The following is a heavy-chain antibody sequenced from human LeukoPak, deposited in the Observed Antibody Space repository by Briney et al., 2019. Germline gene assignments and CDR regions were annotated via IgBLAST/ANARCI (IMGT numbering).Heavy chain of an antibody. Sequence: SETLSLTCTVSGGSIKGNYWSWIRQPPGKGLEWIGYIYYSGSTNYNPSLKSRVTISVDTSKNQFSLNLSSVTAADTAVYYCARLHFAAAEEFDPWGQGTLVTVSS. D-gene: IGHD6-13*01. CDR2: IYYSGST. CDR1: GGSIKGNY. J-gene: IGHJ5*02. V-gene: IGHV4-59*08. CDR3: ARLHFAAAEEFDP.